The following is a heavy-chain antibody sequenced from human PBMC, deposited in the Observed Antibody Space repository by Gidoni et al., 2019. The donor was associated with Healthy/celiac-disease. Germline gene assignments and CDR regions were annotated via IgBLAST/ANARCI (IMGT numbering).Heavy chain of an antibody. D-gene: IGHD2-15*01. CDR3: ARAGPRGGGSWGQRRYNWFDP. J-gene: IGHJ5*02. V-gene: IGHV4-61*02. CDR2: TYTSVST. Sequence: QVQLQASLPGLVKPSQTLSLTCTASGRSIRSGSSSSSWIRQPAGKGLEWIGRTYTSVSTNYNPALKSRVKISVDTSKNQFSLKLSSVTAADTAVYYCARAGPRGGGSWGQRRYNWFDPWGQGTLVTVSS. CDR1: GRSIRSGSSS.